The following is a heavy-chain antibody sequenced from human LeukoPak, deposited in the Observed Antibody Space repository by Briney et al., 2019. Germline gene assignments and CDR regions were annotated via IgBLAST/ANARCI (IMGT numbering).Heavy chain of an antibody. D-gene: IGHD3-22*01. V-gene: IGHV3-23*01. CDR3: AKVITGGYDSSGYYGHYYFDY. J-gene: IGHJ4*02. CDR1: GFIFSNYA. CDR2: ISGSGGST. Sequence: GGSLRLSCAASGFIFSNYAMSWVRQAPGKGLEWVSAISGSGGSTYYADSVKGRFTISRDNSKNTLYLQMNSLRAEDTAVYYCAKVITGGYDSSGYYGHYYFDYWGQGTLVTVSS.